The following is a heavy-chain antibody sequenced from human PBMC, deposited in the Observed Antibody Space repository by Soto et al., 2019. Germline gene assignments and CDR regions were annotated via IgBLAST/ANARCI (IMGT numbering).Heavy chain of an antibody. V-gene: IGHV4-59*01. D-gene: IGHD3-22*01. Sequence: PSETLSLTCTVSGGSISSYYWSWIRQPPGKGLEWIGYIYYSGSTNYNPSLKSRVTISVDTSKNQFSLKLSSVTAADTAVYYCARVNYYDSSGYFRAFDIWGPGTMVTVS. CDR3: ARVNYYDSSGYFRAFDI. CDR1: GGSISSYY. CDR2: IYYSGST. J-gene: IGHJ3*02.